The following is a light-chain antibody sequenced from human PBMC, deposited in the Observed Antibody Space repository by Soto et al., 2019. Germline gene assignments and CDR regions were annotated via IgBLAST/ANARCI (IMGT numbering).Light chain of an antibody. Sequence: QSALTQPPSASGSPGQSVTISCTGTKSDIGVYDFVSWYQHHPGKAPRLIIYEVVQRPSGVPDRFSGSKSGNTASLTVSGLQAADEADYVCKSYAGSNTYVFXSGTKVTVL. CDR1: KSDIGVYDF. J-gene: IGLJ1*01. CDR2: EVV. CDR3: KSYAGSNTYV. V-gene: IGLV2-8*01.